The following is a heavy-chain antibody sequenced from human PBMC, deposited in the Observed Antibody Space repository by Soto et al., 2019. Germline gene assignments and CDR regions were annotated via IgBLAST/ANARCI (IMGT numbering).Heavy chain of an antibody. CDR3: AKSVHYDSSGYYYSGPWFDP. D-gene: IGHD3-22*01. CDR2: IIPIFGTA. Sequence: SVKVSFKASGGTFSSYAISWVRQAPGQGLEWMGGIIPIFGTANYAQKFQGRVTITADESTSTAYMELSSLRSEDTAVYYCAKSVHYDSSGYYYSGPWFDPWGQGTLVTVSS. J-gene: IGHJ5*02. V-gene: IGHV1-69*13. CDR1: GGTFSSYA.